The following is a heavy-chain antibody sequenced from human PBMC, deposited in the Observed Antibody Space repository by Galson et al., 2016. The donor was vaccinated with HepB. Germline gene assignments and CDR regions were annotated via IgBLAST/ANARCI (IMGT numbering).Heavy chain of an antibody. CDR1: GYSCTSYW. J-gene: IGHJ6*02. Sequence: QSGAEVKKPGESLKISCKGSGYSCTSYWIGWVRQLPGKGLEWMAIIYPGDSDTTYSPSFQGQVTIAVDKSISTAYLQWSSLKASDTAMYYCARLGLGWEFLSYYYGMDVWGQGPTVIVSS. D-gene: IGHD3-10*01. CDR2: IYPGDSDT. V-gene: IGHV5-51*01. CDR3: ARLGLGWEFLSYYYGMDV.